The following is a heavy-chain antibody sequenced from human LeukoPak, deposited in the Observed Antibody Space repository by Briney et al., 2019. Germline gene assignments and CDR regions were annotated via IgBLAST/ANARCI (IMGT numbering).Heavy chain of an antibody. D-gene: IGHD3-10*01. V-gene: IGHV4-30-2*01. CDR3: AREGGEGYYFDY. Sequence: PSQTLSLTCAVSGGSISSGGYSWSWIRQPPGKGLEWIGYIYHSGSTYYNPSLKSRVTISVDRSKNQFSLKLSSVTAADTAVYYCAREGGEGYYFDYWGQGTLVTVSS. CDR1: GGSISSGGYS. CDR2: IYHSGST. J-gene: IGHJ4*02.